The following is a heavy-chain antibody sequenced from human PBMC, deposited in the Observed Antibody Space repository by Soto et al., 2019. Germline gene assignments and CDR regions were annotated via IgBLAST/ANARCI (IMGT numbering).Heavy chain of an antibody. V-gene: IGHV3-7*01. J-gene: IGHJ4*01. CDR2: IKCDASEN. CDR1: GFSFGSYW. Sequence: PGGSLRLSCAASGFSFGSYWMSLVRQSPGKGLEWLATIKCDASENKYVDSVKGRFTMSRDNVKNSLFLQMDSLRAEDTAVYYCERGSGYGSGAPGNHFLDYWGHGTLVTVSS. D-gene: IGHD3-10*01. CDR3: ERGSGYGSGAPGNHFLDY.